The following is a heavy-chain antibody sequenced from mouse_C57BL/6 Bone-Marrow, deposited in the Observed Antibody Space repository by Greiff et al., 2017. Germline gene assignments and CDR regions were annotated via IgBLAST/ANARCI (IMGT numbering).Heavy chain of an antibody. Sequence: QVQLQQSGAELVRPGASVKLSCKASGYTFTSYGITWVKQRPGQGLEWIGEIYPSSGNTNYNEKFKGKATLTADTASSTAYMELRSLTSEDSAVYFCARSWCNTVLADWGKGILVT. V-gene: IGHV1-81*01. CDR3: ARSWCNTVLAD. D-gene: IGHD1-1*01. J-gene: IGHJ3*01. CDR2: IYPSSGNT. CDR1: GYTFTSYG.